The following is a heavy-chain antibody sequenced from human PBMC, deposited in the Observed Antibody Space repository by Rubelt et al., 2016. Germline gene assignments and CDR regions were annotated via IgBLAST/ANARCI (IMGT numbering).Heavy chain of an antibody. CDR1: GGSISNSLHY. CDR2: IYYNVNT. J-gene: IGHJ3*02. D-gene: IGHD2-21*01. V-gene: IGHV4-39*02. CDR3: GTYSVDGKIGWGRAVEI. Sequence: QLQLQESGPGLVKPSETLSLTCSVSGGSISNSLHYWGWIRQPPGKGVEWIGTIYYNVNTYYVPSIMSLLTIFFATSKNSFARKRGFVTAAETAVYYGGTYSVDGKIGWGRAVEIWGQGTRVTVSS.